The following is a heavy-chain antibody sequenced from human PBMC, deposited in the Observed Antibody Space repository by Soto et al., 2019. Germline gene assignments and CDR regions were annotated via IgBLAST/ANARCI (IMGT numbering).Heavy chain of an antibody. CDR1: GYTFTSYG. CDR2: ISAYNGNT. J-gene: IGHJ4*02. CDR3: ARDQRRNYDSSGYCGGSDY. V-gene: IGHV1-18*04. D-gene: IGHD3-22*01. Sequence: ASVKVSCKASGYTFTSYGISWVRQAPGQGLEWMGWISAYNGNTNYAQKLQGRVTMTTDTSTSTAYMELRSLRSDDTAVYYCARDQRRNYDSSGYCGGSDYWGQGTLVTVSS.